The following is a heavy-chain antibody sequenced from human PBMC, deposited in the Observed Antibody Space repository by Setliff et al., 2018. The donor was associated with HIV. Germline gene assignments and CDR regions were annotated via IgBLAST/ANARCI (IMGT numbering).Heavy chain of an antibody. V-gene: IGHV5-51*01. CDR3: ARALWRDSSNPFHC. CDR2: IYPGDSDT. Sequence: GESLKISCKCFGYSFTTYWIGWVRQMPGKGLEWMGIIYPGDSDTRYSPSVQGQVTISADKSISTPYLQLSSLKASDSAMYYCARALWRDSSNPFHCWGQGTLVTVSS. D-gene: IGHD2-2*01. J-gene: IGHJ4*02. CDR1: GYSFTTYW.